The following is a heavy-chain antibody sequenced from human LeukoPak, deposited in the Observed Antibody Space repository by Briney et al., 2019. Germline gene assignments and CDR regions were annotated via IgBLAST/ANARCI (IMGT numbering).Heavy chain of an antibody. CDR3: ARDLRVVRGVIEYYFDY. Sequence: GRPLRLSCAASGFTFSSYAMLWVRQAPGKGLEWVAVISYDGSNKYYADYVKGRFTISRDKSKNTLYLQMNSLRAEDTAVDYCARDLRVVRGVIEYYFDYWGQGTLVTVSS. CDR1: GFTFSSYA. D-gene: IGHD3-10*01. J-gene: IGHJ4*02. CDR2: ISYDGSNK. V-gene: IGHV3-30*04.